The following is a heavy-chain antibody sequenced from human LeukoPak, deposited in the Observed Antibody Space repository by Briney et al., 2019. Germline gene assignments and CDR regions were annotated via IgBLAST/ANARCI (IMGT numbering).Heavy chain of an antibody. V-gene: IGHV4-4*02. CDR2: IYHSGST. J-gene: IGHJ6*03. CDR3: ARMRYGSGSYYKYYYYYYMDV. Sequence: SETLSLTCAVSGGSISSSNWWSWVRQPPGKGLEWIGEIYHSGSTNYNPSLKSRVTISVDTSKNQFSLKLSSVTAADTAVYYCARMRYGSGSYYKYYYYYYMDVWGKGTTVTISS. CDR1: GGSISSSNW. D-gene: IGHD3-10*01.